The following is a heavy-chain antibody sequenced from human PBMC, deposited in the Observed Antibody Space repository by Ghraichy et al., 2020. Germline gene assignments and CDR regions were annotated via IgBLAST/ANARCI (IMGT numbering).Heavy chain of an antibody. CDR3: AKVTGYNWFDY. Sequence: GESLNISCAASGFTFSNYWMHWVRQAPGKGLVWVSRINGGGTSTNYAESVKGRFTISRDNAKNTLYLQMNSLRAEDTAVYYCAKVTGYNWFDYWGQGTLVIVSS. CDR1: GFTFSNYW. V-gene: IGHV3-74*01. J-gene: IGHJ4*02. CDR2: INGGGTST. D-gene: IGHD5-24*01.